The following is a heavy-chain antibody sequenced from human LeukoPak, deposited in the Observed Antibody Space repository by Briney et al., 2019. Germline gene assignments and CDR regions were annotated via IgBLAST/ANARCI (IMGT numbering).Heavy chain of an antibody. J-gene: IGHJ3*02. V-gene: IGHV4-34*01. CDR1: GGSFSGYY. D-gene: IGHD6-6*01. CDR3: ARGSAIAARRKGAFDI. CDR2: INHSGST. Sequence: PSETLSLTCAVYGGSFSGYYWSWIRQPPGKGLEWIGEINHSGSTNYNPSLKSRVTISVDTSKNQFSLKLSSVTAADTAVYYCARGSAIAARRKGAFDIWGQGTMVIVSS.